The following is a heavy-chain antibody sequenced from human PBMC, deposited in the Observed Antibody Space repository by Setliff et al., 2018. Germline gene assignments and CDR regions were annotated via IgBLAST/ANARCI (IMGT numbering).Heavy chain of an antibody. V-gene: IGHV4-34*01. CDR3: ARGRNVAARLLDS. Sequence: SETLSLTCAAYGWTFSDYYWTWIRQPPGKGLEWVGEINHRGSTNYNPSLKSRVTISVDTSKDQFSLKLTSMTAADTAVYYCARGRNVAARLLDSWGQGTLVTVSS. J-gene: IGHJ4*02. CDR1: GWTFSDYY. D-gene: IGHD6-6*01. CDR2: INHRGST.